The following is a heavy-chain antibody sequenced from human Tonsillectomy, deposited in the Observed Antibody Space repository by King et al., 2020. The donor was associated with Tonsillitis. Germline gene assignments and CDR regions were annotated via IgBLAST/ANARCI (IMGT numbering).Heavy chain of an antibody. D-gene: IGHD1-26*01. CDR2: IYSAGGAT. J-gene: IGHJ4*02. CDR3: ANGRGGLCNYGNCYASDF. CDR1: GFTFRNYA. V-gene: IGHV3-23*03. Sequence: VQLVESGGGLVQPGGSLRLSCAASGFTFRNYAMSWVRQAPGKGLEWVSVIYSAGGATFYADSVRGRFTISRDNSQNTLYLQMNSLRAEDTAVYYCANGRGGLCNYGNCYASDFWGQGTLVTVPS.